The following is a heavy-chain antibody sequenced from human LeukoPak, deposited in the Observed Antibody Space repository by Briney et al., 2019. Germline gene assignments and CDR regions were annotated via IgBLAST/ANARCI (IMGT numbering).Heavy chain of an antibody. J-gene: IGHJ2*01. CDR1: GDSVSSNSAA. CDR2: TYYRSKWYS. Sequence: SQTLPLTCAISGDSVSSNSAAWTWIRQSPSRGLEWLGRTYYRSKWYSDYAVSVNTRITISPDTSKNQFSLQLNSVTPEDTAVYYCARGQANWYFDVWGRGTLVTVSS. V-gene: IGHV6-1*01. CDR3: ARGQANWYFDV.